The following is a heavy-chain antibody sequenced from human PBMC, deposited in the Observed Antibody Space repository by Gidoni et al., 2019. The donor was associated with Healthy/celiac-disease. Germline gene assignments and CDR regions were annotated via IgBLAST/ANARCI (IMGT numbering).Heavy chain of an antibody. Sequence: EVQLVESGGGLVKPGGSLSLSCAASGFTFSSYSMNWVRQAPGKELEWVSSISSSRSYINYADSVKGQFTISRDNAKNSLYLQMNSLRAEDTAVYYCARAIAAAVPGYWGQGTLVTVSS. CDR1: GFTFSSYS. D-gene: IGHD6-13*01. CDR2: ISSSRSYI. J-gene: IGHJ4*02. CDR3: ARAIAAAVPGY. V-gene: IGHV3-21*01.